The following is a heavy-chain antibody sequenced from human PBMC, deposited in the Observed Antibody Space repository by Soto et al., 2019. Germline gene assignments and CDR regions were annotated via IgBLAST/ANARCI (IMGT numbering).Heavy chain of an antibody. CDR3: ARRAVFGVADSHYYAMDV. CDR2: INGDGSGP. V-gene: IGHV3-74*01. CDR1: GFTFSSYW. Sequence: GGSLRLSCAASGFTFSSYWMHWVRQAPGKGLVWVSRINGDGSGPSYADSVKGRFTISRDNAKNTLYLQMNSLRAEDTAVYYCARRAVFGVADSHYYAMDVWGQGTTVTVSS. D-gene: IGHD3-3*01. J-gene: IGHJ6*02.